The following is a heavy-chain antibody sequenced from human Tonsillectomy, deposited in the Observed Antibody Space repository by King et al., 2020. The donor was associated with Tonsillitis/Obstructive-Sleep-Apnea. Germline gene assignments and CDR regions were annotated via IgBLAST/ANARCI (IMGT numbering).Heavy chain of an antibody. Sequence: VQLVESGGGVVQPGRSLRLSCAASGFTFSHYAMHWVRQAPGKGLEWVAVISYDGSNKYYADSVKGRFTISRDNSKNTVYLQMNSLRAEDTAVYYCARVESAFGIWGQGKMVTVSS. V-gene: IGHV3-30*04. CDR1: GFTFSHYA. CDR3: ARVESAFGI. CDR2: ISYDGSNK. D-gene: IGHD3-3*01. J-gene: IGHJ3*02.